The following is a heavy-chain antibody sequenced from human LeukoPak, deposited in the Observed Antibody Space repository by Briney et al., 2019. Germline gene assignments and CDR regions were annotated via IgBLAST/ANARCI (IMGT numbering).Heavy chain of an antibody. D-gene: IGHD1-14*01. Sequence: GSLRLSCAASGFTFSSYSMNWVRQAPGKGREWVSSISSSSSYIYYADSVKGRFTISRDNAKNSLYLQMNSLRAEDTAVYYCARESEGLFNWFDPWGQGTLVTVSS. CDR1: GFTFSSYS. CDR2: ISSSSSYI. J-gene: IGHJ5*02. V-gene: IGHV3-21*01. CDR3: ARESEGLFNWFDP.